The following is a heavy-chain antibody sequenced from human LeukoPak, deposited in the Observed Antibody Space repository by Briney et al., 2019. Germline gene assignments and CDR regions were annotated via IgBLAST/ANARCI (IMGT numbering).Heavy chain of an antibody. V-gene: IGHV4-39*01. J-gene: IGHJ5*02. CDR3: ARVVPMRNYYDSSGYYSFGWFDP. CDR1: GGSISSSSYY. Sequence: SETLSLTCTVSGGSISSSSYYWGWIRQPPGRGLEWIGSIYYSGSTYYNPSLKSRVTISVDTSKNQFSLKLSSVTAADTAVYYCARVVPMRNYYDSSGYYSFGWFDPWGQGTLVTVSS. D-gene: IGHD3-22*01. CDR2: IYYSGST.